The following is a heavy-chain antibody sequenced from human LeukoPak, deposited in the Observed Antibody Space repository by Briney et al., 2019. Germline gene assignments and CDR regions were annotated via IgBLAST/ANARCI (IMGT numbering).Heavy chain of an antibody. Sequence: GGSLRLSCAASGFTFSSYEMNWVRQAPGKGLEWVSFISSSVSTIYYADSVKGRFTISRDNAKNSLYLQMNSLRAEDTAVYYCAKAEGGYSYGYNYYYMDVWGKGTTVTVSS. D-gene: IGHD5-18*01. V-gene: IGHV3-48*03. CDR2: ISSSVSTI. CDR1: GFTFSSYE. J-gene: IGHJ6*03. CDR3: AKAEGGYSYGYNYYYMDV.